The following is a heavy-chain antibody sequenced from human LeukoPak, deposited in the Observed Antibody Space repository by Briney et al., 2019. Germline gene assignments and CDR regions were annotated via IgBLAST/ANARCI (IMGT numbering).Heavy chain of an antibody. D-gene: IGHD3-9*01. CDR1: GFTFSSYG. CDR2: ISYDGSNK. J-gene: IGHJ4*02. V-gene: IGHV3-30*18. CDR3: AKDPTHYDILTGYYSYFHY. Sequence: PGRSLRLSCAASGFTFSSYGMHWVRQAPSKGLEWVAVISYDGSNKYYADSVKGRFTISRDNSKNTLFLQMNSLRAEDTAVYYCAKDPTHYDILTGYYSYFHYWGQGTLVTVSS.